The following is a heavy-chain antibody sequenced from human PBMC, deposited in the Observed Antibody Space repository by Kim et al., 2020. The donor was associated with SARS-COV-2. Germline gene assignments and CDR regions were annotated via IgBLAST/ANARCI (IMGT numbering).Heavy chain of an antibody. V-gene: IGHV3-15*01. Sequence: GGSLRLSCAASGLTFNSAWMSWVRQAPGKELEWVGRIKSKFDGGTTEYAAPVKGRFTISRDDSKNMVYLQMNSLKTEDTAVYYCASGYDVFDFWGQGALVTVSS. CDR3: ASGYDVFDF. CDR1: GLTFNSAW. D-gene: IGHD5-12*01. CDR2: IKSKFDGGTT. J-gene: IGHJ4*02.